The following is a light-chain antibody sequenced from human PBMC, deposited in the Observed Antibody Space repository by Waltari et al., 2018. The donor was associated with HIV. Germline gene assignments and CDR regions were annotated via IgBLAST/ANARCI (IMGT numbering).Light chain of an antibody. Sequence: QSALTQPASVSGSPGQSITLSCTGTRSDDGCYNLVSWYQQHPGKAPKPMSYEVSKRPSGVSNRFSGSKSGNTASLTISGLQAEDEADYYCCAYAGSTTYVIFGGGTKLTVL. CDR2: EVS. CDR1: RSDDGCYNL. CDR3: CAYAGSTTYVI. J-gene: IGLJ2*01. V-gene: IGLV2-23*02.